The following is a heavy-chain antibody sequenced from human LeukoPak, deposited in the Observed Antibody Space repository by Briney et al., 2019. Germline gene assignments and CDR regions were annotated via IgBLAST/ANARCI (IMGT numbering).Heavy chain of an antibody. CDR3: AKEDDYNYIDY. CDR2: ISGSGATT. CDR1: GFTFSSYA. J-gene: IGHJ4*02. Sequence: PGGSLRLSCAASGFTFSSYAMSWVRQAPGKGLEWVSTISGSGATTYYADSAKGRFTISRDNSKNTLYLQVNNLRAEDTAVYYCAKEDDYNYIDYWGQGTLVTVSS. V-gene: IGHV3-23*01. D-gene: IGHD5-24*01.